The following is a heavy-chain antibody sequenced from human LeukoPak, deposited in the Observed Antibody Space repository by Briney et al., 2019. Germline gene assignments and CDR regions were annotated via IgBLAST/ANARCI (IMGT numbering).Heavy chain of an antibody. V-gene: IGHV4-59*02. CDR3: ARVTLSGWYGYY. CDR1: GGSVSSSF. Sequence: PSETLSLTCSVSGGSVSSSFWSWIRQPPGKGLEWIGHIYYSGSTNYNPSLKSRVTISVDTSKNQFSLKLSSVTAADTAVYYCARVTLSGWYGYYWGQGTLVTVSS. D-gene: IGHD6-19*01. J-gene: IGHJ4*02. CDR2: IYYSGST.